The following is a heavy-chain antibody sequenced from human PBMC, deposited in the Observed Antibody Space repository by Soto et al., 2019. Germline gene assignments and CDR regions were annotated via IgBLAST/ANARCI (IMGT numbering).Heavy chain of an antibody. CDR2: ISAYNGNT. V-gene: IGHV1-18*01. CDR3: ARDSDCSSTSCYAAPYYGMDV. J-gene: IGHJ6*02. D-gene: IGHD2-2*01. CDR1: GYTFTSYG. Sequence: GASVKVSCKASGYTFTSYGISWVRQAPGQGLEWMGWISAYNGNTNYAQKLQGRVTMTTDTSTSTAYMELRSLRSEDTAVYYCARDSDCSSTSCYAAPYYGMDVWGQGTTVTVSS.